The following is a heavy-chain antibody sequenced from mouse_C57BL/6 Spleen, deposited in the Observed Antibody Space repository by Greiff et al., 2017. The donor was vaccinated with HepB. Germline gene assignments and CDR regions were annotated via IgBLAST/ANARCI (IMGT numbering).Heavy chain of an antibody. J-gene: IGHJ2*01. Sequence: LQESGAELARPGASVKLSCKASGYTFTSYGISWVKQRTGQGLEWIGEIYPRSGNTYYNEKFKGKATLTADKSSSTAYMELRSLTSEDSAVYFCARFYGSRKDYFDYWGQGTTLTVSS. CDR1: GYTFTSYG. D-gene: IGHD1-1*01. V-gene: IGHV1-81*01. CDR3: ARFYGSRKDYFDY. CDR2: IYPRSGNT.